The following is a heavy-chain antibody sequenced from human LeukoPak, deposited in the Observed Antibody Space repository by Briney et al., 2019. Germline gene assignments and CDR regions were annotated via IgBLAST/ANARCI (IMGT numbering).Heavy chain of an antibody. V-gene: IGHV3-23*01. Sequence: GGSLRLSCAASGFTFRTYAMSWVRQAPGKGLEWVSAVSGSGCNTYYADSVKGRFTISRDNSKNTLYLQMNGLRAEDTAVYYCAKRVFGGVDIWGQGTMVTVSS. J-gene: IGHJ3*02. CDR2: VSGSGCNT. CDR1: GFTFRTYA. CDR3: AKRVFGGVDI. D-gene: IGHD3-16*01.